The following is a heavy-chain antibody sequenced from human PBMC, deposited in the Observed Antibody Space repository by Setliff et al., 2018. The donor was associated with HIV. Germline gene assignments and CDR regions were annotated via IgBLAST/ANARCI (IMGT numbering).Heavy chain of an antibody. Sequence: ASVKVSCKASGYTFTSYGISWVRQAPGQGLEWMGWISAYNGNTNYAQKLQGRVTMTTGTSTSTAYMELRSLRSDDTAVYYCARDQNTMVRGVNIFDYWGQGTLVTVSS. CDR1: GYTFTSYG. V-gene: IGHV1-18*01. J-gene: IGHJ4*02. D-gene: IGHD3-10*01. CDR3: ARDQNTMVRGVNIFDY. CDR2: ISAYNGNT.